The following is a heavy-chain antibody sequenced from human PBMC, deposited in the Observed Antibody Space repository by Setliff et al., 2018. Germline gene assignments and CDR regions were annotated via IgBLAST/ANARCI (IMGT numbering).Heavy chain of an antibody. CDR2: IYYSGST. D-gene: IGHD1-26*01. CDR1: GGSISSYY. V-gene: IGHV4-59*12. J-gene: IGHJ6*03. Sequence: SETPSLTCTVSGGSISSYYWSWIRQPPGKGLEWIGYIYYSGSTNYNPSLKSRVTISVDTSKNQFSLKLSSVTAADTAVYYCARDRLLVGARYAMDVWGKGTTVTVSS. CDR3: ARDRLLVGARYAMDV.